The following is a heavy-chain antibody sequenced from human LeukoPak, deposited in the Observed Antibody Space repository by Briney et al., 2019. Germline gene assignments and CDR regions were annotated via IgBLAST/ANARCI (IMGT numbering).Heavy chain of an antibody. CDR2: FYYSGST. Sequence: SQTLSLTCTVSGGSINRGGYYWSWIRQHTGKGLEWIGYFYYSGSTYYNPSLKSRVTISVDTSKNQFSLKLNSLTAADTAVYYCARLVGGYYDSSGYLIPVGDFDYWGQGTLVTVSS. J-gene: IGHJ4*02. CDR3: ARLVGGYYDSSGYLIPVGDFDY. CDR1: GGSINRGGYY. D-gene: IGHD3-22*01. V-gene: IGHV4-31*03.